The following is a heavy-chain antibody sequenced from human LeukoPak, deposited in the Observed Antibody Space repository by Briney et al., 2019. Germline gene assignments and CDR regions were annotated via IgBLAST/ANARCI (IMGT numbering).Heavy chain of an antibody. J-gene: IGHJ4*02. D-gene: IGHD4-17*01. CDR1: GGSFSGYY. Sequence: SETLSLTCAVYGGSFSGYYWSWIRQPPGKGLEWIGYIYYSGSTYYNPSLKSRVTISVDTSKNQFSLKLSSVTAADTAVYYCARDTTDWGQGTLVTVSS. V-gene: IGHV4-34*09. CDR2: IYYSGST. CDR3: ARDTTD.